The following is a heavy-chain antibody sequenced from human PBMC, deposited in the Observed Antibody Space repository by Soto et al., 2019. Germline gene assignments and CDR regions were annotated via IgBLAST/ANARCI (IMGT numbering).Heavy chain of an antibody. D-gene: IGHD6-13*01. CDR3: ARTGMSIAAAGMPYFDY. V-gene: IGHV1-46*03. J-gene: IGHJ4*02. CDR2: INPSGGST. Sequence: GASVKVSCKASGYTFSSYYMHWVRQAPGQGLEWMGIINPSGGSTSYAQKFQGRVTMTRDTSTSTVYMGLSSLRSEDTAVYYCARTGMSIAAAGMPYFDYWGQGTLVTVSS. CDR1: GYTFSSYY.